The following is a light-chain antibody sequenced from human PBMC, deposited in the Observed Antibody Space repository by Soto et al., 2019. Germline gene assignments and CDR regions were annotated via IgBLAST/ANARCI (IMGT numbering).Light chain of an antibody. V-gene: IGLV1-40*01. CDR1: SSNIGAGYD. J-gene: IGLJ3*02. CDR2: GNS. Sequence: QSVLTQPPSVSGAPGQRVTISCTGSSSNIGAGYDVHWYQQLPGTAPKLLIYGNSNRPSGVPDRFSGSKSGTSASLAITGRQAEDEADYYCQSDDSSLSAWVFGGGTKVTVL. CDR3: QSDDSSLSAWV.